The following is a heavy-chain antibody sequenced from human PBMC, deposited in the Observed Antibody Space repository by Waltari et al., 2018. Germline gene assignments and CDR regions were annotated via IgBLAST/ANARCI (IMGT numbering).Heavy chain of an antibody. J-gene: IGHJ5*02. CDR2: INHSGST. Sequence: QVQLQQWGAGLLKPSETLSLTCAVYGGSFSGYYWSWIRQPPGKGLEWIGEINHSGSTNYNPSVRSRVTISVDTAKNQFSLKLSSVTAADTAVYYCARTVKLLVDYYGFRRPTWFDPWGQGTLVTVSS. CDR1: GGSFSGYY. CDR3: ARTVKLLVDYYGFRRPTWFDP. D-gene: IGHD3-10*01. V-gene: IGHV4-34*01.